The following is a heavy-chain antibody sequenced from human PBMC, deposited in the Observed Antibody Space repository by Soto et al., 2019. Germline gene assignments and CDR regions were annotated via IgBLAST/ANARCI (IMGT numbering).Heavy chain of an antibody. J-gene: IGHJ4*02. CDR3: AKDLMLYRNEATNSWAD. CDR2: ISYDGHNE. V-gene: IGHV3-30*18. CDR1: GFTFTPYA. D-gene: IGHD2-8*01. Sequence: PGGSLSLSSAASGFTFTPYAMHWVRQAPGNGLEWVTTISYDGHNEYYADSVKGRITISRDNSNKMLYLQMNSLRVEDTAVYYCAKDLMLYRNEATNSWADWGQRTLVTVS.